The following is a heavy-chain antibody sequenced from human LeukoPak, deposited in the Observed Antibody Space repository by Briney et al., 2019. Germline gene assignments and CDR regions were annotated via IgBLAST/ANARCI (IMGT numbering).Heavy chain of an antibody. J-gene: IGHJ4*02. V-gene: IGHV3-64*02. Sequence: GGSLRLSCAASGFTFSSYAIHWVRQAPGKGLEYVSAISGGGGSTHYVDSVKGRFTISRDKSKNTVYLQMGSLRAEDTAVYYCAGSRDFDYWGQGTLVTVSS. CDR1: GFTFSSYA. CDR3: AGSRDFDY. CDR2: ISGGGGST.